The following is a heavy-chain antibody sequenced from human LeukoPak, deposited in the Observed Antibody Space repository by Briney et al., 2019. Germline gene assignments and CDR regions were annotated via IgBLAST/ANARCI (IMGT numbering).Heavy chain of an antibody. J-gene: IGHJ5*02. Sequence: TGGSLRLSCAASGFTFSRYWMHWVRHAPGKGLVWVSRINSDGSSTNYADSVKGRFTISRDNAKNTLYLQMNSLRVEDTAVYYCASSSGGFNWFDPWGQGTLVTVSS. CDR1: GFTFSRYW. CDR2: INSDGSST. V-gene: IGHV3-74*01. CDR3: ASSSGGFNWFDP. D-gene: IGHD3-22*01.